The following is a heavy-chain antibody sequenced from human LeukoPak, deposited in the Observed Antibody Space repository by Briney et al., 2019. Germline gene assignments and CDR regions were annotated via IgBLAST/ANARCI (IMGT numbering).Heavy chain of an antibody. V-gene: IGHV1-18*01. CDR1: GYMFTNYG. J-gene: IGHJ4*02. D-gene: IGHD7-27*01. CDR2: INTYNGNT. CDR3: ARGLTGGMDCDY. Sequence: ASVKVSCKTSGYMFTNYGIGWVRQAPGQGLEWMGWINTYNGNTNNAQNFQDRVTMTADTSTNTAYLEMRGLRSDDTAVYYCARGLTGGMDCDYWGQGTLVTVSS.